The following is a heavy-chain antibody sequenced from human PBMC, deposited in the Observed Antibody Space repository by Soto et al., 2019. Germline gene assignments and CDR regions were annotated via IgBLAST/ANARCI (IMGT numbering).Heavy chain of an antibody. Sequence: QVHLVQSGAEVKKPGSSVKVSCKASGGSFTSYAINWVRQAPGQGLEWMGGIIPMSATRTYAQKFQDRVTITADESSSTVYMELSSLQAEDTAVYYCARPIRYYDVWRDYPPFDYWGQGTLVTASS. D-gene: IGHD3-3*01. CDR3: ARPIRYYDVWRDYPPFDY. V-gene: IGHV1-69*01. J-gene: IGHJ4*02. CDR1: GGSFTSYA. CDR2: IIPMSATR.